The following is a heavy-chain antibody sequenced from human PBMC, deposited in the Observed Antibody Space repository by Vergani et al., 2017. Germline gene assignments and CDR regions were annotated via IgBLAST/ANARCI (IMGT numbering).Heavy chain of an antibody. CDR3: ARGPLYSISWYSWEGYFDL. Sequence: QVQLQQWGAGLLKPSETLSLTCAVYGGSFSGYYWSWIRQPPGKGLEWIGEINHSGSTNYNPSLKSRVTISVDTSKNQFSLKLSSVTAADTAVYYCARGPLYSISWYSWEGYFDLWGRGTLVTVSS. D-gene: IGHD6-13*01. CDR2: INHSGST. CDR1: GGSFSGYY. V-gene: IGHV4-34*01. J-gene: IGHJ2*01.